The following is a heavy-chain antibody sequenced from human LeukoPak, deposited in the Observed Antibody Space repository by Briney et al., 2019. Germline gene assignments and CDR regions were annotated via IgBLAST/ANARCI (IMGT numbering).Heavy chain of an antibody. CDR1: GGSFSGYY. J-gene: IGHJ4*02. V-gene: IGHV4-34*01. CDR2: INHSGST. Sequence: SETLSLTCAVYGGSFSGYYWSWIRQPPGKGLEWIGEINHSGSTNDNPSLKSRVTISVDTSKNQFSLKLSSVTAADTAVYYCARGHLVLDYWGQGTLVTVSS. CDR3: ARGHLVLDY.